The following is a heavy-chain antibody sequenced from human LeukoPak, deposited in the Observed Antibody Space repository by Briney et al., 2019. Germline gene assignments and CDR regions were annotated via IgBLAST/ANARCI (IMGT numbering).Heavy chain of an antibody. CDR1: GFTFSSYG. CDR3: AKDLITMVRGVIIFGYYYGMDV. Sequence: PGGSLRLSCAASGFTFSSYGMHWVRQAPGKGLEWVAFIRYDGSNKYYADSVKGRFTISRDNSKNTLYLQMNSLRAEDTAVYYCAKDLITMVRGVIIFGYYYGMDVWGQGTTVTVSS. J-gene: IGHJ6*02. V-gene: IGHV3-30*02. CDR2: IRYDGSNK. D-gene: IGHD3-10*01.